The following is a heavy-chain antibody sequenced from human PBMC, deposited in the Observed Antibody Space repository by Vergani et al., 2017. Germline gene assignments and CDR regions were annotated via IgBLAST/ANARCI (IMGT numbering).Heavy chain of an antibody. CDR3: ARFSYGSGSYYSLFDY. D-gene: IGHD3-10*01. J-gene: IGHJ4*02. CDR1: GFSLSTSGLF. V-gene: IGHV2-70*01. Sequence: QVTLRESGPALVKPTQTLTLTCTSSGFSLSTSGLFVTWILQPPGKALEWLALIDWDDDKYYSTSLKTRLTISKDTSKNQVVLTMTNMDPVDTATYYCARFSYGSGSYYSLFDYWGQGTLVTVSS. CDR2: IDWDDDK.